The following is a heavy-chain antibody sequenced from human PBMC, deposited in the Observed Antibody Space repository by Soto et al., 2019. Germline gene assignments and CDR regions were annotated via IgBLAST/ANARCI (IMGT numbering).Heavy chain of an antibody. D-gene: IGHD3-16*02. CDR2: IKQDGSEK. Sequence: EVQLVESGGGLVQPGGSLRLSCAASGFTFSSYWMSWVRQAPGKGLEWVANIKQDGSEKYYVDSVKGRFTISRDNAKNALYLQMNSLRAEDTGVYYCARVTFGGVIVWEGMDVWGQGTTVTVSS. CDR3: ARVTFGGVIVWEGMDV. J-gene: IGHJ6*02. CDR1: GFTFSSYW. V-gene: IGHV3-7*05.